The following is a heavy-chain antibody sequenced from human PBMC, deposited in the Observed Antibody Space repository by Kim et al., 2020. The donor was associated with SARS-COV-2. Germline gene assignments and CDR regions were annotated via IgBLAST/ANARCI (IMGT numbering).Heavy chain of an antibody. D-gene: IGHD3-3*01. CDR3: ARDKGFGSDNFDP. CDR2: VGGYNDGP. Sequence: ASEKVSCKASGYTFTVYGISWVRQVPGQGLEWMGWVGGYNDGPNYAEKFQDRVTMTTDISTNTAFMDLRNLRSDDTAVYYCARDKGFGSDNFDPGGEGTLVTVSS. J-gene: IGHJ5*02. CDR1: GYTFTVYG. V-gene: IGHV1-18*04.